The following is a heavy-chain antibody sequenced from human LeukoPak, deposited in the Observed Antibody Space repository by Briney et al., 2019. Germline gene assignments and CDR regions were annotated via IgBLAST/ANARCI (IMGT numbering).Heavy chain of an antibody. D-gene: IGHD3-22*01. CDR1: GFTFSSSA. J-gene: IGHJ4*02. CDR2: MSYDGNNK. V-gene: IGHV3-30*04. CDR3: AKAVVPVISQHYFDY. Sequence: PGRSLRLSCAASGFTFSSSAMHWVRQAPGKGLEWVAVMSYDGNNKYYADSVKGRFTISRDNSKNTLYLQMNSLRAEDTAVYYCAKAVVPVISQHYFDYWGQGTLVTVSS.